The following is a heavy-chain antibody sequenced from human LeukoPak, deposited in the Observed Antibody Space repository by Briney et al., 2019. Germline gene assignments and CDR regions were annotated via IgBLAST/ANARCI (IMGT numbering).Heavy chain of an antibody. V-gene: IGHV4-39*01. CDR1: GFTFSTYA. Sequence: PGGSLRLSCAASGFTFSTYAMSWVRQPPGKGLEWIGTIYYSGSTYYNSSLKSRVTISVDTSKNQFSLRLSSVTAADTALYYCARIDYDILTGYSASVGHWGQGTQVTVSS. D-gene: IGHD3-9*01. CDR2: IYYSGST. CDR3: ARIDYDILTGYSASVGH. J-gene: IGHJ5*02.